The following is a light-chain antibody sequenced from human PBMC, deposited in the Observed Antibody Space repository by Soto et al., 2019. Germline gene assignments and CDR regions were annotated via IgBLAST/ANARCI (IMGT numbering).Light chain of an antibody. J-gene: IGKJ1*01. Sequence: DIQLTQSPSFLSASVGDRVTITCRASQGISSYLAWYQQRPGKAPKLLIYAASTLQSGVPSRFSGSGSGTEFTLTTSSLQPEDFATYYCQQLNSYPRWTFGQGTKVDIK. CDR2: AAS. CDR1: QGISSY. CDR3: QQLNSYPRWT. V-gene: IGKV1-9*01.